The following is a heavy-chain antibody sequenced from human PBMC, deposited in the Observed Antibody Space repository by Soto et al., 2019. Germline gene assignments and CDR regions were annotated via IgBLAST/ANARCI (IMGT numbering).Heavy chain of an antibody. J-gene: IGHJ6*02. D-gene: IGHD6-6*01. CDR3: ARQSSSYYYYYGMDV. V-gene: IGHV4-39*01. CDR2: IYYSGST. CDR1: GGSISSSSYY. Sequence: PSETLSLTCTVSGGSISSSSYYWGWIRQPPGKGLEWIGSIYYSGSTYYNPSHKSRVTISVDTSKNQYSLKLSSVTAADTAVYYCARQSSSYYYYYGMDVWGQGTTVTVSS.